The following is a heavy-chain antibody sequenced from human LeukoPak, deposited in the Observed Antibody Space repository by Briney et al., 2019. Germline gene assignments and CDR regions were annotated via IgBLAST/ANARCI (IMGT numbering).Heavy chain of an antibody. J-gene: IGHJ4*02. CDR1: GYYFTSSW. CDR3: ARGLYCSGGSCRFDY. CDR2: IYPGYSDI. D-gene: IGHD2-15*01. V-gene: IGHV5-51*01. Sequence: GAALQISGEGSGYYFTSSWIGWVGPRPGKGLEWMGIIYPGYSDIRYSPSFQGQVTISADKSITTAYLQWSSPKASDTAIYYCARGLYCSGGSCRFDYWGQGTLVTVSS.